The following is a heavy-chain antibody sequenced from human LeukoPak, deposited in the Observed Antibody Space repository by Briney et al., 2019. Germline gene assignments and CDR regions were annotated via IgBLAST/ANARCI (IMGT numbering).Heavy chain of an antibody. D-gene: IGHD6-13*01. Sequence: GASVKVSCKASGYTFTSYDINWVRQATGQGLEWMGWMNPNSGNTGYAQKFQGRVTMTRNTSISTAYMELSSLRSEDTAVYYCARGEDYGSSWFYYYYGMDVWGQGTTVTVSS. J-gene: IGHJ6*02. CDR1: GYTFTSYD. CDR2: MNPNSGNT. V-gene: IGHV1-8*01. CDR3: ARGEDYGSSWFYYYYGMDV.